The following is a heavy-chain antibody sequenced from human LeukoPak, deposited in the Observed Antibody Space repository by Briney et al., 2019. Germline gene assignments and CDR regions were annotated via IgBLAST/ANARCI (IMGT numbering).Heavy chain of an antibody. CDR3: AKVLSQDKQVRGVILQDAFDI. Sequence: PSETLSLTCTVSGGSISSSTYYWGWIRQPPGKGLEWIGSIFYSGRIYYNPSLKSRVTISVDTSKNQFSLRLSSVTAADTAVYYCAKVLSQDKQVRGVILQDAFDIWGQGTMVTVSS. J-gene: IGHJ3*02. CDR2: IFYSGRI. V-gene: IGHV4-39*01. CDR1: GGSISSSTYY. D-gene: IGHD3-10*01.